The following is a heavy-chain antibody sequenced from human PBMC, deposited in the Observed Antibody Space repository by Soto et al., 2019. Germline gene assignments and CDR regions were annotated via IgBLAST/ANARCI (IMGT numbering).Heavy chain of an antibody. CDR3: ARQRTSVVSQAYFDV. D-gene: IGHD2-21*01. J-gene: IGHJ4*02. CDR1: GDSISSRSYY. Sequence: PSETLSLTCTVTGDSISSRSYYWGWIRQPPGKGLEWIGSIYYSGSTYNNPSLRSRVSMSIDTSKDQFSLNLKSVTAAHTALYFCARQRTSVVSQAYFDVWGTGPLVTVSS. V-gene: IGHV4-39*01. CDR2: IYYSGST.